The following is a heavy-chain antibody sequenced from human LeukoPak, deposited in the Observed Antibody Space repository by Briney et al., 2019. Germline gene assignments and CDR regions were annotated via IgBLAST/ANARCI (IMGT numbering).Heavy chain of an antibody. CDR1: GYXFTSYW. CDR2: IYPGDSDT. Sequence: GESLKISCNGSGYXFTSYWICWVRQMPGKGLEWMGIIYPGDSDTRYSPSFQGQVTISADKSITTAYLQWSSLKASDTAMYYCARSGSCSGGSCYRHFEYWGQGALVTVSS. CDR3: ARSGSCSGGSCYRHFEY. J-gene: IGHJ4*02. D-gene: IGHD2-15*01. V-gene: IGHV5-51*01.